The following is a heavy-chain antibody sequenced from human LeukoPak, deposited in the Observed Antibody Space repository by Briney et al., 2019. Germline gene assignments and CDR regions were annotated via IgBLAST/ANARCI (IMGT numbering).Heavy chain of an antibody. CDR1: GFTFSSYS. CDR2: ISSTSGTI. CDR3: ARGAVQD. D-gene: IGHD3-10*01. V-gene: IGHV3-48*01. Sequence: GGSLRLSCAASGFTFSSYSMNWVRQAPGKGLEWVSYISSTSGTIYYADSVKGRFTISRDNAKNSRYLQMNSLRAEDTAVYYCARGAVQDWGQGTLVTVSS. J-gene: IGHJ4*02.